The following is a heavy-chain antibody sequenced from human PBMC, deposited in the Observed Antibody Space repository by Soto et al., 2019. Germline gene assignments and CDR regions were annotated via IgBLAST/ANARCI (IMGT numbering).Heavy chain of an antibody. CDR1: GFTVDDYA. V-gene: IGHV3-9*01. D-gene: IGHD4-17*01. J-gene: IGHJ4*02. CDR2: ISANGDNV. CDR3: EKDMKWGGMTTMNSCDS. Sequence: PGGSLRLSCVASGFTVDDYAMHWVRQAPGKGLEWVSGISANGDNVDYADSVKGRFTVSRDNAKNSLFLQMNSLRPEETDLYDGEKDMKWGGMTTMNSCDSWGQGT.